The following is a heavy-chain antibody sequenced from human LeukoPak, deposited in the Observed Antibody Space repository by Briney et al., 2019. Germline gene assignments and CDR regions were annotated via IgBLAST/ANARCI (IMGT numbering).Heavy chain of an antibody. V-gene: IGHV3-7*01. D-gene: IGHD3-10*01. Sequence: GGSLRLSCAASGFTFSSYWMSWVRQAPGKGLEWVAHIKQDGSEKYYVDSVKGRFTISRDNAKNSLYLQMNSLRAEDTAVYYCARDLYDMGWFGELWANWFDPWGQGTLVTVSS. CDR3: ARDLYDMGWFGELWANWFDP. CDR2: IKQDGSEK. CDR1: GFTFSSYW. J-gene: IGHJ5*02.